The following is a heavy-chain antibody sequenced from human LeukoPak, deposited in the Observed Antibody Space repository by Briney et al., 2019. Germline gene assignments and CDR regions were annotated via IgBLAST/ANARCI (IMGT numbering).Heavy chain of an antibody. Sequence: EPGGSLRLSCAASGFTFSSYAMSWVRQAPGKGLEWVSAISGSGGSTYYADSVKGRFTISRDNSKNTLYLQMNSLRAEDTAVYYCAKDPTRGYCSSTSCYLYYLDYWDQGTLVTVSS. V-gene: IGHV3-23*01. CDR3: AKDPTRGYCSSTSCYLYYLDY. J-gene: IGHJ4*02. CDR1: GFTFSSYA. D-gene: IGHD2-2*01. CDR2: ISGSGGST.